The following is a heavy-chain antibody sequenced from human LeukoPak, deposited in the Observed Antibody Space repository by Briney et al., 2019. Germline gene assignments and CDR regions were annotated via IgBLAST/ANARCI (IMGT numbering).Heavy chain of an antibody. V-gene: IGHV3-7*01. CDR2: IKQDGSEK. CDR1: GFTFSTYW. Sequence: GGSLRLSCAASGFTFSTYWMSWVRQAPGKGLEWVGNIKQDGSEKYYVDSVKGRFTISRDNAKDSLYLQMNSLRAEDTAMYYCARDSAGNDYWGQGTLVTVSS. D-gene: IGHD6-13*01. J-gene: IGHJ4*02. CDR3: ARDSAGNDY.